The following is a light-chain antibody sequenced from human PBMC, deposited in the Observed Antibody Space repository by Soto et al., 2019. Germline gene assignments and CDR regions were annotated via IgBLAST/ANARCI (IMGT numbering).Light chain of an antibody. J-gene: IGKJ1*01. Sequence: DVQMTQSPSSLSASIGDRVTITCRASQSIRTYLNWYQQKPGKAPQLMIYAASRLQSGVPSRFSGSGSGTDFTLTISSLQPEDFATYYCQKSYSTMATFGQGTKVEIK. CDR3: QKSYSTMAT. CDR1: QSIRTY. CDR2: AAS. V-gene: IGKV1-39*01.